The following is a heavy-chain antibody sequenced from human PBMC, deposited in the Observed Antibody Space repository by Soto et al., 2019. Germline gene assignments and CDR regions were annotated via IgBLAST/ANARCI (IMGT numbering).Heavy chain of an antibody. J-gene: IGHJ4*02. CDR1: GFKISSSS. Sequence: GGSLRLSCAAFGFKISSSSMNWVRQAPGRGLEWVAYISDSGSNTLYADSVKGRFTISRDNAKNTLYLQLNSLRAEDTAVYYCLRGNSGYGNFDYWGQGTRVTVSS. CDR3: LRGNSGYGNFDY. V-gene: IGHV3-48*04. CDR2: ISDSGSNT. D-gene: IGHD5-12*01.